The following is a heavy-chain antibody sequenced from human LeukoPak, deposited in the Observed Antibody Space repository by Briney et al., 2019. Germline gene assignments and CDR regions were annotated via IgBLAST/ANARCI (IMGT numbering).Heavy chain of an antibody. CDR1: GFPFNNYA. J-gene: IGHJ5*02. D-gene: IGHD6-19*01. V-gene: IGHV3-23*01. Sequence: QPGGSLRLSCAASGFPFNNYAMNWVRQAPGKGLEWVSSITNSGGSTFYADSVKGRFTISRVNSKNTLYLQMNSLRAEDTAVYYCAKGYSNGYGAWGQGTLVTVSS. CDR3: AKGYSNGYGA. CDR2: ITNSGGST.